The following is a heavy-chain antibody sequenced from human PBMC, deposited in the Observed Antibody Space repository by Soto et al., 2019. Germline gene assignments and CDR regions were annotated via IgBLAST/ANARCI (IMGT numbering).Heavy chain of an antibody. D-gene: IGHD6-13*01. CDR2: IIPIFGTA. CDR3: ARDRIAAAGTGYYYYGMDV. J-gene: IGHJ6*02. CDR1: GGTFSSYA. Sequence: SVKVSCKASGGTFSSYAISWVRQAPGQGLEWMGGIIPIFGTANYAQKFQGRVTITADESTSTAYMELSSLRSEDTAVYYCARDRIAAAGTGYYYYGMDVWGQVTTVTVSS. V-gene: IGHV1-69*13.